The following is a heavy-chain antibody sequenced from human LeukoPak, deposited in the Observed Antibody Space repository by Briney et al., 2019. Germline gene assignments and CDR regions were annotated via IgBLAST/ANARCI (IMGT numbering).Heavy chain of an antibody. Sequence: SETLSLTCAVYGGSFSGYYWSWIRQPPGKGLEWIGEINHSGSTNYNPSLKSRVTISVDTSKNQFSLKLSSVTAADTAVYYCASLSRSRSYGFYYYYYMDVWGKGTTVTISS. CDR3: ASLSRSRSYGFYYYYYMDV. CDR1: GGSFSGYY. J-gene: IGHJ6*03. CDR2: INHSGST. D-gene: IGHD5-18*01. V-gene: IGHV4-34*01.